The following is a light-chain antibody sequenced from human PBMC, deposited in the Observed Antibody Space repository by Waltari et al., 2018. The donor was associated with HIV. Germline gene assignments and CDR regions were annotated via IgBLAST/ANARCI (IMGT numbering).Light chain of an antibody. CDR3: QSTDSGGLHVI. J-gene: IGLJ2*01. CDR1: VLPRRY. CDR2: KHR. V-gene: IGLV3-25*03. Sequence: SYELTQPPSVSVYPGQTAVITCSGDVLPRRYSYWYQQKPGRAPVVVMYKHRERLSGIPERFSGSISGTTVTLTITGVQAADEADYYCQSTDSGGLHVIFGGGTKLTVL.